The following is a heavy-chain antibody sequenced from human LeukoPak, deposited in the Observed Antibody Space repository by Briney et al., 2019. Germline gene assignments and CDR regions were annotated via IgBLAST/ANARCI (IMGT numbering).Heavy chain of an antibody. V-gene: IGHV5-51*01. D-gene: IGHD3-3*01. CDR1: GYSFTSYW. CDR3: ASLYSYFGVVTGSAFDI. Sequence: GESLKISCKGSGYSFTSYWIGWVRQMPGKGLEWMGIIYPGDSDTRYSPSFQGQVTISADKSISTAYLQWSSLKASDTAMYYCASLYSYFGVVTGSAFDIWGQGTMVTVSS. CDR2: IYPGDSDT. J-gene: IGHJ3*02.